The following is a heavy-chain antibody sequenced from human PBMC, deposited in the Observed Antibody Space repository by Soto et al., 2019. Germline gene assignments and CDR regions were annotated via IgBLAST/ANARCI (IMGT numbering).Heavy chain of an antibody. D-gene: IGHD4-17*01. CDR1: GGSISSGGYY. CDR3: ARDRTRYGDYDDAFDI. CDR2: IYYSGST. V-gene: IGHV4-31*03. Sequence: QVQLQESGPGLVKPSQTLSLTCTVSGGSISSGGYYWSWIRQHPGKGLEWIGYIYYSGSTYYNPSLKSRVTISVDTSKNQFSLKLSSVTAADTAVYNCARDRTRYGDYDDAFDIWGQGTMVTVSS. J-gene: IGHJ3*02.